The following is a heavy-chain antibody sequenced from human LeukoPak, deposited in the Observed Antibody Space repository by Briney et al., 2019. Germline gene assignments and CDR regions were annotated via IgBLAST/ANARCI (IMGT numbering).Heavy chain of an antibody. CDR3: AREEAVSDAFDI. Sequence: PGGSLRLSCAASGFTFSTYAMSWVRQAPGKGLEWVSVVSGTGGRTYYADSVKGRFTISRDNSKNTLYLQMNSLRAEDTAVYYCAREEAVSDAFDIWGQGTMVTVSS. CDR1: GFTFSTYA. CDR2: VSGTGGRT. V-gene: IGHV3-23*01. J-gene: IGHJ3*02.